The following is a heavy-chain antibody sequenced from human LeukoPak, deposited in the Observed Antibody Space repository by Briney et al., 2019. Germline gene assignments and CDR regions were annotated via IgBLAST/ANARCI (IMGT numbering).Heavy chain of an antibody. D-gene: IGHD3-10*01. V-gene: IGHV3-23*01. CDR3: AKAEAGFGESLLMDV. Sequence: GALRLSCAASGFTFSSYGMSWVRQASGRGLEWVSGISGSGGSTHYADSVKGRFTISRDNSKNTLYLQMNSLRAEDTAVYYCAKAEAGFGESLLMDVWGKGTTVTISS. CDR1: GFTFSSYG. J-gene: IGHJ6*03. CDR2: ISGSGGST.